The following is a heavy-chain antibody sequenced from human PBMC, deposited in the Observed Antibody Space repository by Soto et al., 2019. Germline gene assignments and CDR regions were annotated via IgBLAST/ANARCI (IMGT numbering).Heavy chain of an antibody. CDR1: GYSFTSYD. V-gene: IGHV1-8*01. CDR2: MNPNSADT. J-gene: IGHJ6*03. Sequence: QVQLVQSGAEVKKPGASVKVSCKASGYSFTSYDMNWVRQVPGQGPQWMGWMNPNSADTGYAQKILGRMTMSRDMSTRTMYMQLSGLTSEDTAVYYCARGGSLDPHMDVWGRGTTVTVS. CDR3: ARGGSLDPHMDV.